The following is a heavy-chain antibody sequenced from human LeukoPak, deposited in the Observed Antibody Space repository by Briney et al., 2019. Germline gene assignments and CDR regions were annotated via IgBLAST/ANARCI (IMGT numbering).Heavy chain of an antibody. Sequence: PSETLSLTCTVSGGSISSNSYYWGWIRQPPGKGLEWIGCIYYSGSTYYNPSLKSRVTISLDTSKNQFSLKLSSVTAADTAVYYCAAYVVDYAFDIWGQGTMVTVSS. J-gene: IGHJ3*02. D-gene: IGHD2-15*01. CDR3: AAYVVDYAFDI. CDR2: IYYSGST. CDR1: GGSISSNSYY. V-gene: IGHV4-39*07.